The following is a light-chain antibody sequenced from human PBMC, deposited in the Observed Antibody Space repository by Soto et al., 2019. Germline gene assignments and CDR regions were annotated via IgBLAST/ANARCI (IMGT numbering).Light chain of an antibody. CDR2: ENN. V-gene: IGLV1-51*02. CDR1: SSNIGSDF. J-gene: IGLJ3*02. Sequence: QSVLTQPPSVSAAPGQTVTISCSGSSSNIGSDFVSWYQQLPGTAPQLLIYENNKRPSGIPDRFSGSKSATSATLGITGLQTGDEDDYYCAAWDTSLSGGVFGGGTKVTVL. CDR3: AAWDTSLSGGV.